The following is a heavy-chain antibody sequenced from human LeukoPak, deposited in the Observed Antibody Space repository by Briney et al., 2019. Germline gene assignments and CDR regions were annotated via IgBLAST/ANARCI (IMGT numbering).Heavy chain of an antibody. CDR1: DDSINSGDYS. CDR3: ARDDFEYSVHYGMDV. V-gene: IGHV4-30-2*01. D-gene: IGHD3-9*01. J-gene: IGHJ6*02. CDR2: ISQTGTT. Sequence: SETLSLTCAVSDDSINSGDYSWSWIRQPPGKGLEWIGYISQTGTTYYNPSLKSRVTISVDRSKNQLSLKLTSVTAADTAVYFCARDDFEYSVHYGMDVWGQGTAVTVSS.